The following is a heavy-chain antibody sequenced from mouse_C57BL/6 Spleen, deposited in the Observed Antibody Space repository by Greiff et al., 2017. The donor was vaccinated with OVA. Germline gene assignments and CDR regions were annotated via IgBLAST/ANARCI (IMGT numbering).Heavy chain of an antibody. CDR2: INYDGSST. CDR3: AREDSAMDY. CDR1: GFTFSDYY. V-gene: IGHV5-16*01. J-gene: IGHJ4*01. Sequence: EVQLQESEGGLVQPGSSMKLSCTASGFTFSDYYMAWVRQVPEKGLEWVANINYDGSSTYYLDSLKSRFIISRDNAKNILYLQMSSLKSEDTATYYCAREDSAMDYWGQGTSVTVSS.